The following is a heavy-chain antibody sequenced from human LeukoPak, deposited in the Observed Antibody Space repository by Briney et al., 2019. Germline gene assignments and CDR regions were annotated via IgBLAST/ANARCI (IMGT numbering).Heavy chain of an antibody. D-gene: IGHD1-26*01. CDR3: ARSDGSRDWYFDL. J-gene: IGHJ2*01. CDR2: IYNGGGV. Sequence: GGSLRLSCAASGFTFTTNFMHWVRQPPGKGLEWVSVIYNGGGVRYADSVQGRFTISRDVSKSTLSLHMNGLRAEDTAIYYCARSDGSRDWYFDLWGRGTLVTVSS. V-gene: IGHV3-53*01. CDR1: GFTFTTNF.